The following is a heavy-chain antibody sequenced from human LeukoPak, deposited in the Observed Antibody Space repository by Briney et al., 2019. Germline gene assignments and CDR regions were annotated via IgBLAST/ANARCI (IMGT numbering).Heavy chain of an antibody. CDR2: IIPIFGTA. V-gene: IGHV1-69*05. Sequence: ASVKVSCKASGGTFSSYAISWVRQAPGQGLEWMGGIIPIFGTANYAQKFQGRVTITTDESTSTAYMELSSLRSEDTAVYYCARGVDILTGSNWFDPWGQGTLVTVSS. J-gene: IGHJ5*02. D-gene: IGHD3-9*01. CDR3: ARGVDILTGSNWFDP. CDR1: GGTFSSYA.